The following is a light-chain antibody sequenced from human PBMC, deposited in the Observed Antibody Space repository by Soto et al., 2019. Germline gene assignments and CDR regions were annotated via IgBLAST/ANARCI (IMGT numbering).Light chain of an antibody. CDR2: GAS. Sequence: EIVLTQSPDTLSLSPGEGATLSCRASQSISSSFLAWFQQKPGQAPRLLIYGASSRATGVPDRFSGSGSGTDFALTISRLEPEDFAVYYCHQYAQSAWTFAQGTKVEIK. J-gene: IGKJ1*01. CDR3: HQYAQSAWT. V-gene: IGKV3-20*01. CDR1: QSISSSF.